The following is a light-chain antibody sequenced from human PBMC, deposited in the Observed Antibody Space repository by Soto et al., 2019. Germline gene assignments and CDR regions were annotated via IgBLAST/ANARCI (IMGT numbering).Light chain of an antibody. CDR2: GAS. Sequence: EIVLTQSPGTLSLSPGEIATLSCRASQSVSSNYLAWYQQKPGQAPRLLIYGASSRATGIPDRFSGSGSGTDFTLTISRLEPEDFAVYYCQQYGSSPGFTFGPGTKVDIK. J-gene: IGKJ3*01. CDR1: QSVSSNY. V-gene: IGKV3-20*01. CDR3: QQYGSSPGFT.